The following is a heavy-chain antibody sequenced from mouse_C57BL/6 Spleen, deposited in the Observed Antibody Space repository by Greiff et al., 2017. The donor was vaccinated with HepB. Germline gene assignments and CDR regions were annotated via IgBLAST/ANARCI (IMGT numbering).Heavy chain of an antibody. V-gene: IGHV1-4*01. CDR1: GYTFTSYT. J-gene: IGHJ3*01. CDR2: INPSSGYT. D-gene: IGHD1-1*01. Sequence: VQLQQSGAELARPGASVKMSCKASGYTFTSYTMHWVKQRPGQGLEWIGYINPSSGYTKYNQKFKDKATLTADKSSSPAYMQLRSLTSDDAAVYYCARSTTAVVEAFAYWGQGTLVTVSA. CDR3: ARSTTAVVEAFAY.